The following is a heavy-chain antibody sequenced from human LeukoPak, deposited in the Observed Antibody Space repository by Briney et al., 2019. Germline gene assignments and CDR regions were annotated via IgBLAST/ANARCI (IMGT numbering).Heavy chain of an antibody. D-gene: IGHD4-17*01. CDR3: ARAQMTTVPNDAFDI. CDR2: IYYSGST. J-gene: IGHJ3*02. CDR1: GGSISSGGYS. Sequence: NPSETLSLTCAVSGGSISSGGYSWGWIRQPPGKGLEWIGYIYYSGSTYYNPSLKSRVTISVDTSKNQFSLKLSSVTAADTAVYYCARAQMTTVPNDAFDIWGQGTMVTVSS. V-gene: IGHV4-30-4*07.